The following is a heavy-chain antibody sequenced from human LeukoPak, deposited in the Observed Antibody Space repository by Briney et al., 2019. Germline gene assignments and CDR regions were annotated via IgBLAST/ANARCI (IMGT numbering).Heavy chain of an antibody. Sequence: PGRSLRLSCAASGFTFSSYGMHWVRQAPGKGLEWVAVIWYDGSNKYYADSVKGRFTISRDNSKNTLYLQMNSLRAEDTAVYYCARDWITISGRNWFDPWGQGTLVTVSS. V-gene: IGHV3-33*01. CDR1: GFTFSSYG. CDR2: IWYDGSNK. CDR3: ARDWITISGRNWFDP. D-gene: IGHD3-3*01. J-gene: IGHJ5*02.